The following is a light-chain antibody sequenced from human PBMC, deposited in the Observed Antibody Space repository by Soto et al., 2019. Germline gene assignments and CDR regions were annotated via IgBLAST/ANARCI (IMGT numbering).Light chain of an antibody. CDR2: EVS. CDR1: SSDVGAYNY. Sequence: QSALTQPASVSGSPGQSITISCTGSSSDVGAYNYVSWYQQYPGKAPKLMIYEVSNRPSGVSNRFSGSKSGNTASLTISWLQAEDEADYYCSSYTSSSTYVFGTGTKLTVL. J-gene: IGLJ1*01. CDR3: SSYTSSSTYV. V-gene: IGLV2-14*01.